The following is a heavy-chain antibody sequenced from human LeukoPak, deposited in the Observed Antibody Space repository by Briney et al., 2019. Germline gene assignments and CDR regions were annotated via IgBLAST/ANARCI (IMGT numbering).Heavy chain of an antibody. CDR1: GFTFSNYG. CDR2: ISYDGSNK. V-gene: IGHV3-30*18. D-gene: IGHD1-26*01. CDR3: AKEDSGRYMEGNWFDP. Sequence: PGGSLRLSCAASGFTFSNYGMHWVRQAPGKGLEWVAAISYDGSNKYYADSVKGRFTISRDNSKNTLYVQMNSLRAEDTAVYYCAKEDSGRYMEGNWFDPWGQGTLVTVSS. J-gene: IGHJ5*02.